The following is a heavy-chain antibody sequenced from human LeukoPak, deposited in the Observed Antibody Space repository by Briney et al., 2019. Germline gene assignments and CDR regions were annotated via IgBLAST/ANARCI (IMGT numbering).Heavy chain of an antibody. CDR2: IYYRGST. D-gene: IGHD6-25*01. CDR1: AGSISIYY. Sequence: SETLSLTCTVSAGSISIYYWTWIRQPPGKGLQWIGYIYYRGSTNYNPSLKSRVTISVDTSKNQFSLKLSSVTAADTAVYYCARHRAATKNKPFDYWGQGTLVTVSS. CDR3: ARHRAATKNKPFDY. V-gene: IGHV4-59*08. J-gene: IGHJ4*02.